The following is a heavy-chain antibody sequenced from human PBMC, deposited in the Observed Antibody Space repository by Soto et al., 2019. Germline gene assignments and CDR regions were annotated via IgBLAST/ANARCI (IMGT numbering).Heavy chain of an antibody. CDR3: ARGPDYAGYFDY. D-gene: IGHD4-17*01. Sequence: EASVKVSCKASGYTFIRYGIAWVRQAPGQGLEWMGWNSAHNGNTNYAQKFQGRVTMTTDTSTSTAYMELRSLRSEDTAVYYCARGPDYAGYFDYWGQGTLVTVSS. CDR1: GYTFIRYG. J-gene: IGHJ4*02. V-gene: IGHV1-18*01. CDR2: NSAHNGNT.